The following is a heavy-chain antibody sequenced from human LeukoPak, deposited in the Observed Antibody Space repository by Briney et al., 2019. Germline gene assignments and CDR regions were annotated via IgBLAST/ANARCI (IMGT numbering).Heavy chain of an antibody. CDR1: GFTFSSYE. CDR3: ARVRYQTADY. CDR2: ISSSGITI. V-gene: IGHV3-48*03. Sequence: PGGSLRLSCAASGFTFSSYEMNWVRQAPGKGLEWVSYISSSGITIHYADSVKGRFTISRDNAKNSVYLQMNSLRVEDTAVYYCARVRYQTADYWGQGTLVTVSS. D-gene: IGHD3-16*02. J-gene: IGHJ4*02.